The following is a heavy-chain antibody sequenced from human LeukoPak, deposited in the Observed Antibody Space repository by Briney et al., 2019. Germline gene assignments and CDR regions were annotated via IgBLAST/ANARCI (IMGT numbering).Heavy chain of an antibody. Sequence: PGGSLRLSCAASGFTFSSHTLARGPPSPGKGREWVSSISSSGFHIYYADSVKGRFTVSRDDAKNSLYLQMNSLRAEDTAVFYCATFRELAALDSWGQGTLVTVSS. CDR3: ATFRELAALDS. CDR1: GFTFSSHT. CDR2: ISSSGFHI. D-gene: IGHD6-6*01. J-gene: IGHJ5*01. V-gene: IGHV3-21*06.